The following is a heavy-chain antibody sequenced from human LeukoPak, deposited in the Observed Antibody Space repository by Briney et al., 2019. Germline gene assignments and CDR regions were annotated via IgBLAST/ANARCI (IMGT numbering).Heavy chain of an antibody. CDR1: GGSISSGACD. D-gene: IGHD3-22*01. V-gene: IGHV4-31*03. CDR3: ARAARQGFTMIVVPFFYFDL. Sequence: PSQTLSLTCTVSGGSISSGACDWGWIRQHPKRGLEWVGYINHSGSTYYNPSLGSRVTMSVDTSKNQFSLKLSSVTAADSAVYYCARAARQGFTMIVVPFFYFDLWGRGTLVTVSS. J-gene: IGHJ2*01. CDR2: INHSGST.